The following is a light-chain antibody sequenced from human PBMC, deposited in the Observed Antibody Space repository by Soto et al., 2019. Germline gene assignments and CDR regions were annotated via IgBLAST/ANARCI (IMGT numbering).Light chain of an antibody. V-gene: IGKV1-27*01. J-gene: IGKJ3*01. Sequence: DIQMTQSPSSLSASVGDRVTITCRASQDISNFLVWIQQKPGKVPNLLIYAASTLQSGVPSRFSGSGSETDFTLTISNLQPEDVGTYFCQKYNCGPFTFGPGTTVDVK. CDR2: AAS. CDR3: QKYNCGPFT. CDR1: QDISNF.